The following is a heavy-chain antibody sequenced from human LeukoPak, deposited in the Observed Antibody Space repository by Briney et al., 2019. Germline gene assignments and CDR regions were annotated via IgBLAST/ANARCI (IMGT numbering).Heavy chain of an antibody. V-gene: IGHV4-39*07. D-gene: IGHD6-6*01. CDR3: ARGYYSSSSEFDP. J-gene: IGHJ5*02. Sequence: SETLSLTCTVSGVSISSSNSYWGWIRQPPGKGLEWIGSIYYSGNTYYNASLKSQVSISIDTSKNQFSLRLTSVTAADTAVYYCARGYYSSSSEFDPWGQGTLVTVSS. CDR2: IYYSGNT. CDR1: GVSISSSNSY.